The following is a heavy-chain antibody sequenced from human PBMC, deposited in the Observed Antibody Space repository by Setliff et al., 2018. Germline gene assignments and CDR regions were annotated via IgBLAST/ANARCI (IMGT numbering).Heavy chain of an antibody. D-gene: IGHD1-26*01. CDR3: AREVGTSTSSDAFDV. J-gene: IGHJ3*01. V-gene: IGHV4-30-4*08. CDR1: GDSISSGDYF. Sequence: TSETLSLTCTVSGDSISSGDYFWSWIRQPPGKGLEWIAYIYHSGSAYYNPSLKSRVTMSVDTSKNQFSLHLTSVTAADTAVYYCAREVGTSTSSDAFDVWGQGTMVTVS. CDR2: IYHSGSA.